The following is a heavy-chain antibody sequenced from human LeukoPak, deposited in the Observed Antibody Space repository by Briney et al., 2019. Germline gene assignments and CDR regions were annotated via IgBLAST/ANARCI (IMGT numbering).Heavy chain of an antibody. CDR2: IYYSGST. J-gene: IGHJ4*02. V-gene: IGHV4-59*01. CDR3: ARDRGYGTFDY. CDR1: GASISSYY. Sequence: SETLSPTCTVSGASISSYYWSWIRQPPGKGLEWIGYIYYSGSTNYNPSLKSRVTISVDTSKNQFSLKLSSVTAADTAVYYCARDRGYGTFDYWGQGTLVTVSS. D-gene: IGHD5-12*01.